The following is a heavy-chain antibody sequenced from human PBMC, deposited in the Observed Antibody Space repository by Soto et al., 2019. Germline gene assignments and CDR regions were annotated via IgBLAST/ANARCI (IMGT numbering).Heavy chain of an antibody. CDR2: ISYDGSNK. Sequence: GGSLRLSCAASGFTFSSYAMHWVRQAPGKGLEWVAVISYDGSNKYYADSVKGRFTISRDNSKNTLYLQMNSLGAEDTAVYYCARGFVQNYYYYGMDVWGQGTTVTVSS. J-gene: IGHJ6*02. CDR1: GFTFSSYA. D-gene: IGHD3-16*02. CDR3: ARGFVQNYYYYGMDV. V-gene: IGHV3-30-3*01.